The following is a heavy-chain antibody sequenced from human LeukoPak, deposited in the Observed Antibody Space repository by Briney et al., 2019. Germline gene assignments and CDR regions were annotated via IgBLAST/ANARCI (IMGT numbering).Heavy chain of an antibody. Sequence: GGSLRLSCAASGFTFRNYAMSWVRQAPGKGLEWVSAISAGYGSGYYADSVKGRFTISRDNSRNTLYLQMNSLREEDTAVYYCVNDRTHGPGEAPPGSHWFDPWGQGTLVTVSA. CDR3: VNDRTHGPGEAPPGSHWFDP. CDR2: ISAGYGSG. D-gene: IGHD1-14*01. CDR1: GFTFRNYA. V-gene: IGHV3-23*01. J-gene: IGHJ5*02.